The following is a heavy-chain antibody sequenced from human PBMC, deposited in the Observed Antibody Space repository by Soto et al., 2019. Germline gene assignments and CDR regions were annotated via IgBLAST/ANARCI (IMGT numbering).Heavy chain of an antibody. CDR1: GYSFTSYW. V-gene: IGHV5-51*01. D-gene: IGHD2-2*02. Sequence: GESLKISCKGSGYSFTSYWIGWVRQMPGKGLEWMGIIYPGDSDTRYSPSFQGQVTISADKSISTAYLQWSSLKASGTAMYYCARHVTVVVPAAIPTYYYYGMDVWGQGTTVTVSS. CDR2: IYPGDSDT. J-gene: IGHJ6*02. CDR3: ARHVTVVVPAAIPTYYYYGMDV.